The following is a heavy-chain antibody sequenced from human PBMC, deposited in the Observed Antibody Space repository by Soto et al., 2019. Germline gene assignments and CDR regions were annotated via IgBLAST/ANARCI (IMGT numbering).Heavy chain of an antibody. CDR2: ISSGSKTI. J-gene: IGHJ4*02. CDR1: GFTFSSYS. CDR3: VREDILGVRSFDY. V-gene: IGHV3-48*02. Sequence: GGSLRLSCVASGFTFSSYSVNWVRQAPGKGLEWISYISSGSKTIYYPDSVKGRFTVSRDNAKNSQFLQMNSLRDEDTAVYYCVREDILGVRSFDYWGQGTLVTVSS. D-gene: IGHD3-9*01.